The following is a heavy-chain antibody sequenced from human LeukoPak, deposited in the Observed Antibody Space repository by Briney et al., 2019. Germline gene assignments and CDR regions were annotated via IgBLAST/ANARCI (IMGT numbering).Heavy chain of an antibody. Sequence: ASVKVSCKASGYTFTNYYIHWVRQAPGQGLECMGIINPSGGSTSYAQKLQGRVTMTTDTSTSTAYMELRSLRSDDTAVYYCARDPPRRIAAAGTGDAFDIWGQGTMVTVSS. CDR2: INPSGGST. D-gene: IGHD6-13*01. J-gene: IGHJ3*02. CDR3: ARDPPRRIAAAGTGDAFDI. V-gene: IGHV1-46*01. CDR1: GYTFTNYY.